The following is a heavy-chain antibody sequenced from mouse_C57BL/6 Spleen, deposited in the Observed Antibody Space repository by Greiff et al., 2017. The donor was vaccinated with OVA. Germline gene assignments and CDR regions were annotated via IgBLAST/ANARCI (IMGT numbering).Heavy chain of an antibody. CDR2: IYPGDGDT. CDR1: GYAFSSYW. J-gene: IGHJ4*01. V-gene: IGHV1-80*01. CDR3: ARNYYGYYAMDY. Sequence: VQLQQSGAELVKPGASVKISCKASGYAFSSYWMNWVKQRPGKGLEWIGQIYPGDGDTNYNGKFKGKATLTADKSSSTAYMQLSSLTSEDSAVYFCARNYYGYYAMDYWGQGTSVTVSS. D-gene: IGHD1-1*01.